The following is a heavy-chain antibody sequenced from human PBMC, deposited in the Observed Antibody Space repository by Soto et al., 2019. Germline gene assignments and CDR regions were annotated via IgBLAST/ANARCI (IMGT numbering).Heavy chain of an antibody. CDR2: TYYRSKWYN. J-gene: IGHJ3*02. Sequence: SQTLSLTCAISGDSVSSNSAAWNWIRQCPSRGLEWLGRTYYRSKWYNDYAVSVKSRITINPDTSKNQFSLQLNSVTPEDTAVYYCAKVVAAIDAFDIWGQGTMVTVSS. V-gene: IGHV6-1*01. CDR3: AKVVAAIDAFDI. CDR1: GDSVSSNSAA. D-gene: IGHD2-15*01.